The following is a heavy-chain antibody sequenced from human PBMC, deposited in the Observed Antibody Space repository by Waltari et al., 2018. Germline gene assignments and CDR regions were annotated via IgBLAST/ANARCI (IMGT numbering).Heavy chain of an antibody. CDR1: GGSFSGYW. CDR2: ISHSGRT. Sequence: QVQLQPWGAGLLQPSETLSLTCAVYGGSFSGYWGSWIRQPPGKGLEWIGEISHSGRTNYNPSLKSRVTISVDTPKNQFSLKLSSVTAADTAVYYCARHIRGYDAFDIWGQGTMAIVSS. J-gene: IGHJ3*02. V-gene: IGHV4-34*02. D-gene: IGHD3-3*01. CDR3: ARHIRGYDAFDI.